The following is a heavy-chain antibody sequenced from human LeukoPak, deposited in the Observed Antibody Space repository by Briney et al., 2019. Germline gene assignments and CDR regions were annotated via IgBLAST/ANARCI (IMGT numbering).Heavy chain of an antibody. CDR1: GFTFSSYW. Sequence: GGSLRLSCAASGFTFSSYWMSWVRQAPGKGLEWVANIKQDGSVKYYVDSVKGRFTISRDNAKNSLYLQMNSLRAEDTAVYYCAREEIIVVVAATEAFDYWGQGTLVTVSS. V-gene: IGHV3-7*03. J-gene: IGHJ4*02. CDR3: AREEIIVVVAATEAFDY. D-gene: IGHD2-15*01. CDR2: IKQDGSVK.